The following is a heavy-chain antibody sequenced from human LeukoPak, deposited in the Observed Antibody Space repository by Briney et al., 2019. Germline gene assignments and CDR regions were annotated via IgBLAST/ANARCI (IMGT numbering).Heavy chain of an antibody. Sequence: GGSLRLSCAASGFTFSSYSMNWVRQAPGKGLEWVSSISSSSSYIYYADSVKGRFTISRDNAKNSLYLQMNSLRAEDTAVYYCARKGQLVAIPDYYYYHMDVWGKGTTVTVSS. CDR2: ISSSSSYI. V-gene: IGHV3-21*01. CDR3: ARKGQLVAIPDYYYYHMDV. D-gene: IGHD6-6*01. CDR1: GFTFSSYS. J-gene: IGHJ6*03.